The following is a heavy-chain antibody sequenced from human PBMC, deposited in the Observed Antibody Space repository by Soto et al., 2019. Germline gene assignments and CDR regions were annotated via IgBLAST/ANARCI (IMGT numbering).Heavy chain of an antibody. J-gene: IGHJ4*02. CDR1: GFTVSSNY. V-gene: IGHV3-66*01. CDR2: IYSGGST. CDR3: ARVIPTDIVVVPAAMMAGYFDY. D-gene: IGHD2-2*01. Sequence: GGSLRLSCAASGFTVSSNYMSWVRQAPGKGLEWVSVIYSGGSTYYADSVKGRFTISRDNSKNTRYLQMNSLRAEDTAVYYCARVIPTDIVVVPAAMMAGYFDYWGQGTLVTVSS.